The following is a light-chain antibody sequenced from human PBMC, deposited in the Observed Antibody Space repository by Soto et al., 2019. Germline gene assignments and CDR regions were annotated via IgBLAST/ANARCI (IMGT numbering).Light chain of an antibody. J-gene: IGKJ2*01. CDR1: QSISHW. CDR3: QQYSAYPYT. Sequence: DIQMTQSPSTLSAFVGDTVTITCRASQSISHWLAWYQQRPGRAPKLLIYDASSLESGVPSRFSGSGSGTEFTHTVSSLQPDDFATYYCQQYSAYPYTFGQGTKLEIK. V-gene: IGKV1-5*01. CDR2: DAS.